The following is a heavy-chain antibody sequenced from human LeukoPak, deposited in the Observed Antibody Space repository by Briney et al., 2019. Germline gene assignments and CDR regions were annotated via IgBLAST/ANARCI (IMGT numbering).Heavy chain of an antibody. D-gene: IGHD1-26*01. J-gene: IGHJ4*02. CDR3: ARDFQVGATSA. V-gene: IGHV3-74*01. CDR2: INSDGSST. Sequence: GGSLRLSCAASGFTFSSYEMNWVRQAPGKGLVWVSRINSDGSSTRYADSVKGRFTISRDNAKNTLYLQMNSLRAEDTAVYYCARDFQVGATSAWGQGTLVTVSS. CDR1: GFTFSSYE.